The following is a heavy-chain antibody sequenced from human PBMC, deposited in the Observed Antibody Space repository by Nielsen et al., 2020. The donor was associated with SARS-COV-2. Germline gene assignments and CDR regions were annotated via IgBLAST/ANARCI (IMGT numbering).Heavy chain of an antibody. Sequence: ASVKVSCKASGYTFSDHFMYWVRQAPGQGLEWVGWINPKIGVTNHAQKFQGWVTLTRDTSNSTAYMQLTSLTSDDTAVYFCARSHCGTSTCYVDLCGQGTLVTVSS. CDR1: GYTFSDHF. D-gene: IGHD2-2*01. V-gene: IGHV1-2*04. CDR3: ARSHCGTSTCYVDL. CDR2: INPKIGVT. J-gene: IGHJ4*02.